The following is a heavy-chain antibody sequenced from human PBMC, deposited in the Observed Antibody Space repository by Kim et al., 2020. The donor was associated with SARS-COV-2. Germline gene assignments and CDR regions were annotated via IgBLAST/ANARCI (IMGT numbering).Heavy chain of an antibody. J-gene: IGHJ6*03. CDR2: SSDAEGRT. D-gene: IGHD6-13*01. CDR3: EKGAAAAVGNYYFYMDV. Sequence: GGSLRLSCAASGFTFSFYAVSWVRQAPGKGLEWVSSSSDAEGRTYYADSVKGRFTMSTDHSKNTLYLQINSLRAEDTAVYYCEKGAAAAVGNYYFYMDV. V-gene: IGHV3-23*01. CDR1: GFTFSFYA.